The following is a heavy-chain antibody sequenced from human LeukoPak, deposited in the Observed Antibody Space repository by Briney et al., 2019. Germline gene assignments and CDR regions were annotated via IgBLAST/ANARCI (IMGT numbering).Heavy chain of an antibody. CDR2: IVVGSGNT. CDR3: ARIGRESYGGLDY. V-gene: IGHV1-58*02. D-gene: IGHD1-26*01. Sequence: GTSVKVSCKASGFTFTKSAMQWVRQARGQRLEWIGWIVVGSGNTNYAQKFQGRVTMTRDTSTSTVYMELSSLRSEDTAVYYCARIGRESYGGLDYWGQGTLVTVSS. CDR1: GFTFTKSA. J-gene: IGHJ4*02.